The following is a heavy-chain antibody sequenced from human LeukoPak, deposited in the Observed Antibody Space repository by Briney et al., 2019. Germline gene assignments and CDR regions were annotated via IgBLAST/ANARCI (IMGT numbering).Heavy chain of an antibody. CDR2: IKQDGSEK. V-gene: IGHV3-7*03. J-gene: IGHJ4*02. CDR3: ARDGWGPYSSTSDY. CDR1: GFSFSSYW. Sequence: GGSLRLSCAASGFSFSSYWMSWVRQAPGKGLGWVANIKQDGSEKYYVDSVKGRFTISRDNAKNSLYLQMNSLRAEDTAVYYCARDGWGPYSSTSDYWGQGTLVTVSS. D-gene: IGHD6-13*01.